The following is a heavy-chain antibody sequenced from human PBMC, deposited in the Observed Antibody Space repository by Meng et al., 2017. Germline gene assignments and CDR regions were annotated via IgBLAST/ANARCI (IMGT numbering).Heavy chain of an antibody. CDR1: GFPLSTGGVG. Sequence: SGPTLAKPTQTLTLTCTFSGFPLSTGGVGVGWIRQPPGKALEWLALIYWNDDKRYNPPLKSRLAITKDTSKNRMVLTMTNMDPVDTATYYCAHSWLDGSGCYDWGQGTLVTVSS. V-gene: IGHV2-5*01. J-gene: IGHJ4*02. CDR3: AHSWLDGSGCYD. CDR2: IYWNDDK. D-gene: IGHD3-22*01.